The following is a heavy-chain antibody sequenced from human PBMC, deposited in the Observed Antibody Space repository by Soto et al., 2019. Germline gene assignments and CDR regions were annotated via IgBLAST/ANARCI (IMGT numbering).Heavy chain of an antibody. Sequence: PGGSLRLSCAASGFTFSSYWMHWVRQAPGKGLVWVSRINSDGSSTSYADSVKGRFTISRDNAKNTLYLLMNSLRAEDTAVYYCARGDLGYCSSTSCYDAFDIWGQGTMVTVSS. CDR1: GFTFSSYW. V-gene: IGHV3-74*01. CDR2: INSDGSST. J-gene: IGHJ3*02. D-gene: IGHD2-2*01. CDR3: ARGDLGYCSSTSCYDAFDI.